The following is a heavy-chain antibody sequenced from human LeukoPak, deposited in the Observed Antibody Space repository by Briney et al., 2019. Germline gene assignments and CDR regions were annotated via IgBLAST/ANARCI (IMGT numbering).Heavy chain of an antibody. J-gene: IGHJ4*02. Sequence: GGSLRLSYAASGFTFSSYDMNWVRQAPGKGLEWVSSVSGSGDDTYYADSVKGRFIISRDNSKTTMYLQMNSLRADDTAVYYCAKSYNNPTVAIRVRGVIPYFDSWGQGSLVTVSS. CDR2: VSGSGDDT. D-gene: IGHD3-10*01. CDR3: AKSYNNPTVAIRVRGVIPYFDS. CDR1: GFTFSSYD. V-gene: IGHV3-23*01.